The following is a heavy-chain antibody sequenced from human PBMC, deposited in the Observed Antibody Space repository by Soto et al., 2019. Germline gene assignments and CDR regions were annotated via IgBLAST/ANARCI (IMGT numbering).Heavy chain of an antibody. CDR3: ATYCSGGSCYSGYYYYGMDV. J-gene: IGHJ6*02. CDR1: GFTFSSYG. Sequence: HPVGSLRLSCAASGFTFSSYGMHWVRQAPGKGLEWVAVIWYDGSNKYYADSVKGRFTISRDNSKNTLYLQMNSLRAEDTAVYYCATYCSGGSCYSGYYYYGMDVWGQGTTVTVSS. CDR2: IWYDGSNK. D-gene: IGHD2-15*01. V-gene: IGHV3-33*01.